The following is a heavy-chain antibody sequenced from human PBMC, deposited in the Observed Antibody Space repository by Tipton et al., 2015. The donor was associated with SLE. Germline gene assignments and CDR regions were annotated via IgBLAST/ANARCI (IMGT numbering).Heavy chain of an antibody. V-gene: IGHV4-34*01. D-gene: IGHD5-18*01. CDR1: GGSFSGYY. J-gene: IGHJ4*02. CDR3: ARSYTAMDFFDY. CDR2: INHSGST. Sequence: TLSLTCTVSGGSFSGYYWSWIRQPPGKGLEWIGEINHSGSTNYNPSLKSRVTISVDTSKNQFSLKLSSVTAADTAVYYCARSYTAMDFFDYWGQGTLVTVSS.